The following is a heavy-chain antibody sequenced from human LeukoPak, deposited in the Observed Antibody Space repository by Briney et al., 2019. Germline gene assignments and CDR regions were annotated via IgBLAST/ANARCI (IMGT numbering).Heavy chain of an antibody. CDR3: ASEEWIQLWVFFDY. V-gene: IGHV3-23*01. Sequence: PGGSLRLSCAASGFTFSSYAMSWVRQAPGKGLEWVSSISATGGSTYYADSVKGRFTISRDNAKNSLYLQMNSLRAEDTAVYYCASEEWIQLWVFFDYWGQGTLVTVSS. CDR2: ISATGGST. D-gene: IGHD5-18*01. J-gene: IGHJ4*02. CDR1: GFTFSSYA.